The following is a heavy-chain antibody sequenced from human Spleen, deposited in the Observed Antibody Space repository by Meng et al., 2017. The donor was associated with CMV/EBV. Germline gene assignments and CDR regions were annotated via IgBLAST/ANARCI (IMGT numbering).Heavy chain of an antibody. Sequence: GESLKISCAASGFTFSSYDMHWVRQAPGKGLEWVAVIWYDGSHKYYADSVKGRFTISRDNSKNTLDLQMNSLRAEDTAVYYCAKDRVAYYDLWSGQTGMDVWGQGTTVTVSS. V-gene: IGHV3-33*06. D-gene: IGHD3-3*01. CDR3: AKDRVAYYDLWSGQTGMDV. CDR2: IWYDGSHK. CDR1: GFTFSSYD. J-gene: IGHJ6*02.